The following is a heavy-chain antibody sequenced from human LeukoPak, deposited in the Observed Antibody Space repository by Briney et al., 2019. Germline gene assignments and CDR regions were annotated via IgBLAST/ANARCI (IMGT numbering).Heavy chain of an antibody. V-gene: IGHV3-23*01. CDR2: IRNSGGDT. Sequence: GGSLRLSCAASGFTFSNHAMSWVRQAPGKGLEWVSSIRNSGGDTFYGDSVKGRFTVSRDNSKNILYLQMNSLRAEDTALYYCARNSRSWGGSSWFHGWYFDVWGRGTLVTVSS. D-gene: IGHD6-13*01. CDR1: GFTFSNHA. J-gene: IGHJ2*01. CDR3: ARNSRSWGGSSWFHGWYFDV.